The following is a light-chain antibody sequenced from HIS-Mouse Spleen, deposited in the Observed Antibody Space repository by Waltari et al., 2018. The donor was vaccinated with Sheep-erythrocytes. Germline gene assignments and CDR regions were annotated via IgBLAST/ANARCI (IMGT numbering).Light chain of an antibody. CDR3: CSYAGSSTPWV. CDR2: EGS. CDR1: SSDVGSYNL. V-gene: IGLV2-23*01. J-gene: IGLJ3*02. Sequence: QSALTQPASVSGSPGQSITISCTGTSSDVGSYNLVSWYQQHPGKAPKLIIYEGSKRPSGFSNRFSGSKSGNTASLTISVLQAEDEADYYCCSYAGSSTPWVFGGGTKLTVL.